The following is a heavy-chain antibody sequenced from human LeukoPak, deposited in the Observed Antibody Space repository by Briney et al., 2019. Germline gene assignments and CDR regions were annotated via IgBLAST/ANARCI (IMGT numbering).Heavy chain of an antibody. CDR3: ARGRVVVVPAAPNWFDP. J-gene: IGHJ5*02. V-gene: IGHV4-34*01. CDR2: INHSGST. CDR1: GGSFSVYY. Sequence: SETLSLTCAVYGGSFSVYYWSWIRQPPGKGLEWIGEINHSGSTNYNPSLKSRVTISVDTSKNQFSLKLSSVTAADTAVYYCARGRVVVVPAAPNWFDPWGQGTLVTVSS. D-gene: IGHD2-2*01.